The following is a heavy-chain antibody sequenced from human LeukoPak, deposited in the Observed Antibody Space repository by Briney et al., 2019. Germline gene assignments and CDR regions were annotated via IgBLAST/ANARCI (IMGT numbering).Heavy chain of an antibody. D-gene: IGHD5-18*01. CDR1: GYTFTSYY. J-gene: IGHJ4*02. Sequence: ASVKVSCKASGYTFTSYYMHWVRQAPGQGLERMGIINPSGGSTSYAQKFQGRVTMTRDTSTSTVYMELSSLRSEDTAVYYCARSATWIQPDYWGQGTLVTVSS. V-gene: IGHV1-46*01. CDR3: ARSATWIQPDY. CDR2: INPSGGST.